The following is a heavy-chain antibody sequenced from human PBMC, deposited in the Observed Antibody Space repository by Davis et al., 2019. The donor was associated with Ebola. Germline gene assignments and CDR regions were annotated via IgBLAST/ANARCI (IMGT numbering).Heavy chain of an antibody. J-gene: IGHJ6*04. CDR3: ARHNMVRGVMVYYYYGMDV. Sequence: SETLSLTCTVSGGSISSAGYYWSWIRQHPGKGLEWIGYIYYSGSTYYNPSLKSRVTISVDTSKNQFSLKLSSVTAADTAVYYCARHNMVRGVMVYYYYGMDVWGKGTTVTVSS. CDR2: IYYSGST. V-gene: IGHV4-39*01. CDR1: GGSISSAGYY. D-gene: IGHD3-10*01.